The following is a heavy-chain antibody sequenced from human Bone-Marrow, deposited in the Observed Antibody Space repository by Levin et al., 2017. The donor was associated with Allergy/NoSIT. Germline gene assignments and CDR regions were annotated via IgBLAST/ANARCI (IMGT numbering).Heavy chain of an antibody. Sequence: PGGSLRLSCFVSGGSIRSSYWSWIRQSPGGGLEWIGTIYYTGSATYNPSLNSRVTASVDTSENQLSLNVRSVTAADTAIYYCVGGLAVATPWFDPWGQGTLVIVSS. D-gene: IGHD5-12*01. CDR3: VGGLAVATPWFDP. J-gene: IGHJ5*02. CDR2: IYYTGSA. CDR1: GGSIRSSY. V-gene: IGHV4-59*01.